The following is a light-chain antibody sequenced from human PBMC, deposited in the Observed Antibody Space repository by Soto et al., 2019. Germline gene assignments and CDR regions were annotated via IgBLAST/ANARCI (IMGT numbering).Light chain of an antibody. J-gene: IGKJ4*01. CDR3: QQYGSSPLLT. Sequence: EIVLTQSPGTLSLSPGVRATLSCRASQSVSRSYLAWYQQKPGQAPRLLIYGASSRATGIPDRFSGSGSGTDFTLTISRLEPEDFAVYYCQQYGSSPLLTFGVGTKVEIK. V-gene: IGKV3-20*01. CDR2: GAS. CDR1: QSVSRSY.